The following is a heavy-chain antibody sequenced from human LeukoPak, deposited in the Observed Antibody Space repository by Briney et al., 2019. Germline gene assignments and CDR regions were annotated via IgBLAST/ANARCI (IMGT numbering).Heavy chain of an antibody. V-gene: IGHV3-9*01. CDR2: ISWNSGSI. J-gene: IGHJ4*02. D-gene: IGHD1-7*01. Sequence: GGSLRLSCAASGFTFDDYAMHWVRQAPGKGLEWVSGISWNSGSIGYADSVKGRFTISRDNSKNTLYLQMNSLRAEDTAVYYCASLPRSAVGFKNYQYYFDYWGQGTLVTVSS. CDR3: ASLPRSAVGFKNYQYYFDY. CDR1: GFTFDDYA.